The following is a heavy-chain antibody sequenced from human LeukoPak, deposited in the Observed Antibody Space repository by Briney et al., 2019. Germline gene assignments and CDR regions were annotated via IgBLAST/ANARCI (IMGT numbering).Heavy chain of an antibody. CDR1: GYTFTGYY. J-gene: IGHJ3*02. CDR2: INPNSGGT. V-gene: IGHV1-2*02. Sequence: ASVKVSCKASGYTFTGYYMHWVRQAPGQGLEWMGWINPNSGGTNYAQKFQGRVTMTRDTSISTAYMELSRLRSNDTAVYYCARGTDYYDSSGYRKNDAFDIWGQGTMVTVSS. D-gene: IGHD3-22*01. CDR3: ARGTDYYDSSGYRKNDAFDI.